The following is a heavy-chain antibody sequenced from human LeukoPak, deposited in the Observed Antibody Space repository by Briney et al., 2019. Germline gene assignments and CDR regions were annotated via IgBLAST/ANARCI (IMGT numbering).Heavy chain of an antibody. CDR1: GYTFTGYY. CDR3: ARDLSVVGATSDDY. Sequence: ASVKVSCKASGYTFTGYYMHWARQAPGQGLEWMGWINPNSGGTNYAQKFQGRVTMTRDTSISTAYMELSRLRSDDTAVYYCARDLSVVGATSDDYWGQGTLVTVSS. D-gene: IGHD1-26*01. J-gene: IGHJ4*02. CDR2: INPNSGGT. V-gene: IGHV1-2*02.